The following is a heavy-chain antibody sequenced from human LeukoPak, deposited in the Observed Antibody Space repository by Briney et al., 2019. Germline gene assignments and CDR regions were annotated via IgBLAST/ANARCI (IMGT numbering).Heavy chain of an antibody. J-gene: IGHJ5*02. CDR2: ISSSSYI. V-gene: IGHV3-21*01. Sequence: GGSLRLSCAASGFTFSSYSMNWVRQAPGKGLEWVSSISSSSYIYYADSVKGRFTISRDNAKNSLYLQMNSLRAEDTAVYYCARDDPSSSWFNWFDPWGQGTLVTVSS. CDR3: ARDDPSSSWFNWFDP. D-gene: IGHD6-13*01. CDR1: GFTFSSYS.